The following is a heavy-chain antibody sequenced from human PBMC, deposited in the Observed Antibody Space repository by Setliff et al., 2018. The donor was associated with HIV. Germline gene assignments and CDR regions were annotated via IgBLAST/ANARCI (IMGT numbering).Heavy chain of an antibody. D-gene: IGHD3-22*01. CDR1: GFPFSAYA. CDR3: VRGSGYYYFDN. V-gene: IGHV3-74*01. J-gene: IGHJ4*02. CDR2: MNTDGSST. Sequence: PGGSLRLSCEASGFPFSAYAFSWVRQAPGKSLVWVFGMNTDGSSTRYADSVKGRFTISRDDAKNMLYLQMNSLSADDTAVYYCVRGSGYYYFDNWGQGALVTVSS.